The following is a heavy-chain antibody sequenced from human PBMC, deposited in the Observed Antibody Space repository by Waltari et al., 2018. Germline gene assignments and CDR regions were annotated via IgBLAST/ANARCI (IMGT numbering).Heavy chain of an antibody. CDR2: IIPILGIA. CDR1: GGSFSSYA. V-gene: IGHV1-69*04. D-gene: IGHD6-19*01. J-gene: IGHJ3*02. Sequence: QVQLVPSGAEVKKPGSSVKVSCKASGGSFSSYAHSWVRTAPGPGLEWMGRIIPILGIANYAQKFQGRVTITADKSTSTAYMELSSLRSEDTAVYYCARDPYSSGWTRPTQYAFDIWGQGTMVTVSS. CDR3: ARDPYSSGWTRPTQYAFDI.